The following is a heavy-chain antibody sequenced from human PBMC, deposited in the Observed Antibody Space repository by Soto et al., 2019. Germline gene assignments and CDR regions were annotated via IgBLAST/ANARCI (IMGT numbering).Heavy chain of an antibody. D-gene: IGHD2-15*01. V-gene: IGHV1-69*06. J-gene: IGHJ5*02. CDR1: GGTFSSYA. Sequence: ASVKVSCKASGGTFSSYAISWVRQAPGQGLEWMGGIIPIFGTANYAQKFQGRVTITADKSTSTAYMELSSLRSEDTAVYYCARDRMPIRTFDPWGQGTLVTVS. CDR2: IIPIFGTA. CDR3: ARDRMPIRTFDP.